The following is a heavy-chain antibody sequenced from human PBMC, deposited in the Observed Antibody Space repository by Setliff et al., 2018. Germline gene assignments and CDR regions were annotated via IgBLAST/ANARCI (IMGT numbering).Heavy chain of an antibody. CDR1: GYDFRSHG. J-gene: IGHJ6*02. CDR2: INPFNGNT. V-gene: IGHV1-18*01. CDR3: AKHGAYNDFLTGYNFYYDMDV. D-gene: IGHD3-9*01. Sequence: GASVKVSCKAYGYDFRSHGFTWVRQAPGQGLEWMGWINPFNGNTKYAQNFQDRVTMTTDTSTSTVYMELRSLRAEDTAVYYCAKHGAYNDFLTGYNFYYDMDVWGQGTTVTVSS.